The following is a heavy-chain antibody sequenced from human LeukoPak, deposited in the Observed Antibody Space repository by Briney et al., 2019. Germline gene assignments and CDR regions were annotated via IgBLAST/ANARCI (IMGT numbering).Heavy chain of an antibody. CDR3: AKSPPSITMVRGPRPGYFDY. CDR1: GFTFSSFW. Sequence: GGSLRLSCAASGFTFSSFWMSWVRQAPGKGLEWVANIKQDGSEGYYVDSVKGRFTISRDNAKNSLYLQMNSLRAEDTAVYYCAKSPPSITMVRGPRPGYFDYWGQGTLVTVSS. V-gene: IGHV3-7*03. CDR2: IKQDGSEG. J-gene: IGHJ4*02. D-gene: IGHD3-10*01.